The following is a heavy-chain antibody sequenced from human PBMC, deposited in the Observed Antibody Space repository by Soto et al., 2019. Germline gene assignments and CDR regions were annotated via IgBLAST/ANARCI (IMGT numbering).Heavy chain of an antibody. CDR1: GGSISSSIYN. V-gene: IGHV4-39*01. Sequence: PSETLSPTCTVSGGSISSSIYNWGWIPQPPGKGLEWIGSIYYSGSTYYNPSLKSRVTISVDTSKNQFSLKLSSVTAADTAVYYCARTYDGSGPNSGGYGFDIWGQGTMVT. CDR3: ARTYDGSGPNSGGYGFDI. D-gene: IGHD3-22*01. J-gene: IGHJ3*02. CDR2: IYYSGST.